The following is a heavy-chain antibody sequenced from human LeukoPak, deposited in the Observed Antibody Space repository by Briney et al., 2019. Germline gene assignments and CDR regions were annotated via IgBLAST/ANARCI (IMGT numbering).Heavy chain of an antibody. CDR3: AREIGDYDFDY. CDR2: IKEDGSEK. Sequence: GGSLRLSCAASGFTFSSYWMSWVRQAPGKGLEWVANIKEDGSEKYYVDSVGGRFTISRDNAKNSLYLQMNSLRAEDTAVYYCAREIGDYDFDYWGQGTLVTVSS. CDR1: GFTFSSYW. D-gene: IGHD4-17*01. J-gene: IGHJ4*02. V-gene: IGHV3-7*01.